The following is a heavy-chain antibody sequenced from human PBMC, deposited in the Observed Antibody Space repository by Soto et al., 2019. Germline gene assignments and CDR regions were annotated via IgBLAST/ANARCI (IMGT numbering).Heavy chain of an antibody. CDR3: ARRTTRPYYYYGMDV. D-gene: IGHD1-7*01. CDR1: GGSISSYY. CDR2: IYYSGST. Sequence: SETLSLTCTVSGGSISSYYWSWIRQPPGKGLEWIGYIYYSGSTNYNPSLKSRVTISVDTSKNQFSLKLSSVTAADTVVYYCARRTTRPYYYYGMDVCGQGTTVTVS. V-gene: IGHV4-59*08. J-gene: IGHJ6*02.